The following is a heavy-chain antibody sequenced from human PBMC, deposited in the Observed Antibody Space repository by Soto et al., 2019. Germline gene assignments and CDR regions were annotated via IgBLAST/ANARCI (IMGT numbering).Heavy chain of an antibody. V-gene: IGHV4-34*01. CDR1: GGSLSGYY. D-gene: IGHD2-2*01. CDR2: INHSGST. Sequence: PSETLSLTCTVYGGSLSGYYWSWIRQTPGKGLEWIGEINHSGSTNYNPPLKSRVTISVDTSKNQFSLTLSSVTAADTAVYYCARDLIVIVPAATVHEYWGQGILVTVSS. CDR3: ARDLIVIVPAATVHEY. J-gene: IGHJ4*02.